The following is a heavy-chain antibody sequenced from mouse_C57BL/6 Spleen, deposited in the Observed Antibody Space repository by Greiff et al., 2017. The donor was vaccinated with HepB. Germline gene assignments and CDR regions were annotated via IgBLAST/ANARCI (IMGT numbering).Heavy chain of an antibody. V-gene: IGHV1-55*01. CDR1: GYTFTSYW. D-gene: IGHD1-1*01. CDR2: IYPGSGST. Sequence: VQLQHPGAELVKPGASVKMSCKASGYTFTSYWITWVKQRPGQGLEWIGDIYPGSGSTNYNEKFKSKATLTVDTSSSTAYMQLSSLTSEDSAVYYCARGDYGSSYDFDYWGQGTTLTVSS. J-gene: IGHJ2*01. CDR3: ARGDYGSSYDFDY.